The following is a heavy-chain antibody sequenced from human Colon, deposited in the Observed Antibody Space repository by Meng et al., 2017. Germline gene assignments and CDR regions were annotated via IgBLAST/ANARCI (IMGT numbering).Heavy chain of an antibody. D-gene: IGHD3-22*01. CDR1: GGSFSANF. V-gene: IGHV4-34*01. CDR2: IHHSRST. J-gene: IGHJ5*01. Sequence: VPLEPVGAGLFEPLETPALTFPFFGGSFSANFWTWIRQSPGEGREWIGVIHHSRSTKYNPYLKYLVSRSLDTSKKQFSLQLTSVTAADTAVYFCARDPAQEDFDTSGYMYDSWGPGTLVTVSS. CDR3: ARDPAQEDFDTSGYMYDS.